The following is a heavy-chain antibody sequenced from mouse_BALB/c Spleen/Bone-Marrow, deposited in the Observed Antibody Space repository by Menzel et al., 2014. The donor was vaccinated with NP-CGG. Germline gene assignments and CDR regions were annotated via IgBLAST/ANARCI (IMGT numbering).Heavy chain of an antibody. CDR3: ARAYYRYAMDY. V-gene: IGHV3-5*02. D-gene: IGHD2-14*01. Sequence: VQLQQSGPGLVKPSQTVSLTCTVTGISITTENYRWSWIRQFPGNKLEWIGFIYYSGTITYNPSLTSRTTITRDTSKNQFFLEMNSLTTEDTATYYCARAYYRYAMDYWGQGTSVTVSS. J-gene: IGHJ4*01. CDR2: IYYSGTI. CDR1: GISITTENYR.